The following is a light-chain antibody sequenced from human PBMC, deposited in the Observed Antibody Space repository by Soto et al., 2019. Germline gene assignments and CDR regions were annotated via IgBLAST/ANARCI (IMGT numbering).Light chain of an antibody. V-gene: IGKV3D-11*03. J-gene: IGKJ1*01. CDR2: QTS. CDR3: HRRQSWPRT. CDR1: QYINTR. Sequence: EIVLTQSPATLSSFPGDRVTLSCRASQYINTRLAWYQHRPGQAPRLLIYQTSLSPAGIPARFSASGSGTDFTLTISEVEPEDFALYYCHRRQSWPRTFGQGPKVDIK.